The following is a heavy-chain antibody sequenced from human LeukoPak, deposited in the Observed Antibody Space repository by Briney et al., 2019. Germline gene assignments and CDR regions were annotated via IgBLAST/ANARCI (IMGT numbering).Heavy chain of an antibody. V-gene: IGHV1-69*04. CDR3: ARVGGYNFGGYEFPLDY. CDR2: IIPILGIA. D-gene: IGHD5-24*01. Sequence: SVKVSCKASGGTFSSYAISWARQAPGQGLEWMGRIIPILGIANYAQKFQGRVTITADKSTSTAYMELSSLRSEDTAVYYCARVGGYNFGGYEFPLDYWGQGTLVTVSS. CDR1: GGTFSSYA. J-gene: IGHJ4*02.